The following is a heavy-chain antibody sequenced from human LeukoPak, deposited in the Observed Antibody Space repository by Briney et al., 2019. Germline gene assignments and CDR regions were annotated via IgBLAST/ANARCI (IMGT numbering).Heavy chain of an antibody. CDR2: ISSDGSFT. CDR1: GFTFSRYW. J-gene: IGHJ4*02. D-gene: IGHD2-15*01. V-gene: IGHV3-74*03. Sequence: RSLRLSCAASGFTFSRYWMLWARQPPGKGLVWVSRISSDGSFTTYADSVKGRFTISRDNAKNTLYLQMSSLRAEDTAVYYCARDDGSGVDYWGQGTLVTVSS. CDR3: ARDDGSGVDY.